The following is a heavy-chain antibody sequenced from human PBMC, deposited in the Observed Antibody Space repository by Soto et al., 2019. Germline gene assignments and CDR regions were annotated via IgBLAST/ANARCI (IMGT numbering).Heavy chain of an antibody. V-gene: IGHV3-33*01. D-gene: IGHD3-3*01. CDR3: ARGGMYYDFWSGTNHFDY. CDR1: GFTFSSYG. CDR2: IRYDGSNK. J-gene: IGHJ4*02. Sequence: QVQLVESGGGVVQPGRSLRLSCAASGFTFSSYGMHWVRQAPGKGLEWVAVIRYDGSNKYYADSVKGRFTISRDNSKNTLYLQMNSLRAEDTAVYYCARGGMYYDFWSGTNHFDYWGQGTLVTVSS.